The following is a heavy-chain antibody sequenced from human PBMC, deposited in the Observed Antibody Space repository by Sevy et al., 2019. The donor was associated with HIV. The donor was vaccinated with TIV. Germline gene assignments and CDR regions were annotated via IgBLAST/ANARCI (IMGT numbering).Heavy chain of an antibody. CDR1: GGSISSYY. J-gene: IGHJ4*02. CDR2: INYSGST. D-gene: IGHD6-19*01. V-gene: IGHV4-59*01. Sequence: SETLSLTCTVSGGSISSYYCSWIRQPPGKGLEWIGYINYSGSTNYNPSLKSRVTISIDTSNNQFSLKLTSVTAADTAVYYCARDPITVAPYFDYWSQGTLVTVSS. CDR3: ARDPITVAPYFDY.